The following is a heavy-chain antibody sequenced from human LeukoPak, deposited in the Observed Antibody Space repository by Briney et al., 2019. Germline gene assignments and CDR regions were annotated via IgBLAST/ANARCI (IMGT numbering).Heavy chain of an antibody. V-gene: IGHV4-34*01. CDR3: ARDSSYGHYYYYYYYMDV. CDR1: GGSFSGYY. Sequence: SETLSLTCAVYGGSFSGYYWSWIRQPPGKGLEWIGEINHSGSTNYNPSLKSRVTISVDTSKNQFSLKLSSVTATDTAVYYCARDSSYGHYYYYYYYMDVWGKGTTVTVSS. CDR2: INHSGST. D-gene: IGHD5-18*01. J-gene: IGHJ6*03.